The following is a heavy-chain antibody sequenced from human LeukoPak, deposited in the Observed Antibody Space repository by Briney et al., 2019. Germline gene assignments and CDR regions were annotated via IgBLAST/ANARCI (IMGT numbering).Heavy chain of an antibody. V-gene: IGHV4-34*01. CDR2: INHSGST. CDR1: GGYFSGYY. D-gene: IGHD3-10*01. Sequence: SETLSLTCAVYGGYFSGYYWSWIRQPPGKGLEWIGEINHSGSTNYNPSLKIRVTIPVDTSKNQFSLRLSSVAAADTAVYYCARGTGFGEFLDYWGQGTLVTVSS. J-gene: IGHJ4*02. CDR3: ARGTGFGEFLDY.